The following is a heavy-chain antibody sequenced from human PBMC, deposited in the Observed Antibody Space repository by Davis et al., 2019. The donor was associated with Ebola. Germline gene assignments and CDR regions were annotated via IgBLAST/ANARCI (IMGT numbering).Heavy chain of an antibody. V-gene: IGHV3-48*02. J-gene: IGHJ4*02. D-gene: IGHD3/OR15-3a*01. CDR1: GFVFSDFS. CDR2: ITKGSDAI. Sequence: PGGSLRLSCAASGFVFSDFSMNWVRQAPGKGLEWITYITKGSDAIHYADSVKGQFTVSRDNAKNSVFLQMSSLRDEDSAVYYCARDHFFAFDFWSQGVHVSVSS. CDR3: ARDHFFAFDF.